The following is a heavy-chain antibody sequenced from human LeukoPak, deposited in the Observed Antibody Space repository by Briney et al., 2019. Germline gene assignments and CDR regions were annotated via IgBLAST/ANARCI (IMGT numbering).Heavy chain of an antibody. CDR1: GFTFSNHW. D-gene: IGHD3-16*01. J-gene: IGHJ4*02. CDR3: ARGLYASFDY. Sequence: GGSLRLSCEGSGFTFSNHWMYWVRQAPGKGLVWVSRIKSDGSSTTYADSVKGRFTISRDNAKNTLYLQMNSLRADDPAVYFCARGLYASFDYWGQGTLVTVSS. V-gene: IGHV3-74*01. CDR2: IKSDGSST.